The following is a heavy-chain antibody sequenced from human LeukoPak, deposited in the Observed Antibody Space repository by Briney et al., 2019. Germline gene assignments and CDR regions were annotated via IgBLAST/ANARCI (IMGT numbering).Heavy chain of an antibody. CDR1: GYTFTGYY. D-gene: IGHD6-13*01. V-gene: IGHV1-2*06. CDR3: ARERLSSSWYTTHYYYYGMDV. J-gene: IGHJ6*02. Sequence: ASVKVSCKASGYTFTGYYMHWVRQAPGQGLEWMGRINPNSGGTNYAQKFQGRVTMTRDTSISTAYMELSRLRSDDTAVYYCARERLSSSWYTTHYYYYGMDVWGQGTTVTVSS. CDR2: INPNSGGT.